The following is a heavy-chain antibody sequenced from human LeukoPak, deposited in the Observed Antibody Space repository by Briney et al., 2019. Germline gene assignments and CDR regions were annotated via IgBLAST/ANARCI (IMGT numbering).Heavy chain of an antibody. D-gene: IGHD6-19*01. J-gene: IGHJ4*02. CDR2: IYYSGST. CDR3: ARDKSGWFGDY. Sequence: PSQTLSLTCTVSGDSISSGDYYWSWIRQPPGKGLEWIGYIYYSGSTYYNPSLKSRVSMSVDTSKNQFSLKLSSVTAADTAVYYCARDKSGWFGDYWGQGTLVTVSS. V-gene: IGHV4-30-4*01. CDR1: GDSISSGDYY.